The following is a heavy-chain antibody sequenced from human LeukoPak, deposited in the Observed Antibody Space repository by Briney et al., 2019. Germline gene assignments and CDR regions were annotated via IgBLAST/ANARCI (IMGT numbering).Heavy chain of an antibody. CDR3: ARHRAPTVIVWFDP. V-gene: IGHV4-34*01. Sequence: PSETLSLTCAVYGGSFSGYYWSWIRQPPGKGLEWIGSIYYSGGTYYNPSLKSRVTISVDTSKNQFSLKLSSVTAADTAVYYCARHRAPTVIVWFDPWGQGTLVTVSS. CDR2: IYYSGGT. CDR1: GGSFSGYY. D-gene: IGHD2/OR15-2a*01. J-gene: IGHJ5*02.